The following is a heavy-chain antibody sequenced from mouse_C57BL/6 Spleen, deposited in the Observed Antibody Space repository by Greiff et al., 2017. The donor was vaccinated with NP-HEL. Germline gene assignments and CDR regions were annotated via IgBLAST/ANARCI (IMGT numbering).Heavy chain of an antibody. CDR2: IWSGGST. D-gene: IGHD2-1*01. V-gene: IGHV2-2*01. CDR1: GFSLTSYG. CDR3: ARKGGSTMPYWYFDV. J-gene: IGHJ1*03. Sequence: VQLVESGPGLVQPSQSLSITCTVSGFSLTSYGVHWVRQSPGKGLEWLGVIWSGGSTDYNAAFISRLSISKDNSKSQVFFKMNSLQADDTAIYYCARKGGSTMPYWYFDVWGTGTTVTVSS.